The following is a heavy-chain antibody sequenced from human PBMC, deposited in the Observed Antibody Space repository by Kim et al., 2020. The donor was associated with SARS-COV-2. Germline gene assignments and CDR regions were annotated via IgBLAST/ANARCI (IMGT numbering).Heavy chain of an antibody. J-gene: IGHJ3*02. D-gene: IGHD3-16*01. Sequence: GRFTTSRDNAKNSLYLQMTSLRAEDTAVYYCARRGRQRTISTPPTDAFDIWGQGTMVTVSS. CDR3: ARRGRQRTISTPPTDAFDI. V-gene: IGHV3-11*01.